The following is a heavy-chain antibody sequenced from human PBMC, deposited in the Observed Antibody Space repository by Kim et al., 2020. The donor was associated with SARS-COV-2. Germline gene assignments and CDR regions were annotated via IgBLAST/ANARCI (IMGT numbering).Heavy chain of an antibody. J-gene: IGHJ3*02. D-gene: IGHD3-3*01. Sequence: GRFTISRDNSKNTLYLQMNSLGAEDTAVYYCARDRYRFLSGYYPADAFDIWGQGTMVTVSS. V-gene: IGHV3-30*01. CDR3: ARDRYRFLSGYYPADAFDI.